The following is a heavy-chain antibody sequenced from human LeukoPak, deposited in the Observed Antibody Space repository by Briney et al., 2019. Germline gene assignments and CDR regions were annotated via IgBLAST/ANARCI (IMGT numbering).Heavy chain of an antibody. CDR1: GFTIDDYT. D-gene: IGHD6-13*01. V-gene: IGHV3-43*01. J-gene: IGHJ4*02. CDR2: ISWDGGST. CDR3: AKIQGYSSSWYNDY. Sequence: GGSLRLSCAASGFTIDDYTMHWVRQAPGKGLAWVSLISWDGGSTYYADSVKGRFTISRDNSKNSLYLQMNSLRTEDTALNYCAKIQGYSSSWYNDYWGQGTLVTVSS.